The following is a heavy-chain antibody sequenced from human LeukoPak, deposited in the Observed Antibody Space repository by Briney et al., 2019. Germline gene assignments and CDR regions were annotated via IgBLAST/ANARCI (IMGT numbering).Heavy chain of an antibody. V-gene: IGHV3-74*01. J-gene: IGHJ3*02. D-gene: IGHD3-22*01. Sequence: GGSLRLSCAASGFTFSSYWMHWVRQAPGEGLVWVSHIINTGSSTNYADSVKGRFTISRDNAKNSLYLQMNSLRAEDTALYYCAKAYTSGYYLVDAFDIWGQGTMVTVSS. CDR2: IINTGSST. CDR1: GFTFSSYW. CDR3: AKAYTSGYYLVDAFDI.